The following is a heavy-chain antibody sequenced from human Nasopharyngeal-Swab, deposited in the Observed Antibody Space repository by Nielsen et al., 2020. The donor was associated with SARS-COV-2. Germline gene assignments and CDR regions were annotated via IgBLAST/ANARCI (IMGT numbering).Heavy chain of an antibody. J-gene: IGHJ6*03. Sequence: VSVKVSCKASGYIFANYDVNWVRQAPGQGLEWMGWMNPYSGNTGYAQKFQGRVTMTRDTSISTAYMELSSLGSEDTAVYYCARGDSSSYYYYYHMDVWGKGTTVTVSS. CDR3: ARGDSSSYYYYYHMDV. D-gene: IGHD6-6*01. CDR1: GYIFANYD. V-gene: IGHV1-8*01. CDR2: MNPYSGNT.